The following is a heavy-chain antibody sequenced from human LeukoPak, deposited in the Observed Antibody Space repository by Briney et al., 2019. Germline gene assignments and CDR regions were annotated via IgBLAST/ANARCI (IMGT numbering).Heavy chain of an antibody. V-gene: IGHV4-31*03. CDR2: IYYSGST. CDR1: GGSISSGGYY. D-gene: IGHD3-9*01. Sequence: SETLSLTCTVSGGSISSGGYYWSWIRQHPGKGLEWIAYIYYSGSTYYNPSLKSRVTISVDTSKNQFSLKLSSVTAADTAVYYCASGGSYDILTGYYKGYGMDVWGQGTTVTVSS. J-gene: IGHJ6*02. CDR3: ASGGSYDILTGYYKGYGMDV.